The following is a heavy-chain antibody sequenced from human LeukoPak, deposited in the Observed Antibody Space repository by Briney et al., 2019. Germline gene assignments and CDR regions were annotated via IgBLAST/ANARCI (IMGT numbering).Heavy chain of an antibody. J-gene: IGHJ3*02. Sequence: SETLSLTCTVSGGSISSGSYYWSWIRQPAGKGLEWIGRIYTSGSTNYNPSLKSRVTISVDTSKNQFSLELSSVTATDTAVYFCATNRAGTYDRPFDIWGQGTMVTVSS. V-gene: IGHV4-61*02. D-gene: IGHD1-26*01. CDR1: GGSISSGSYY. CDR3: ATNRAGTYDRPFDI. CDR2: IYTSGST.